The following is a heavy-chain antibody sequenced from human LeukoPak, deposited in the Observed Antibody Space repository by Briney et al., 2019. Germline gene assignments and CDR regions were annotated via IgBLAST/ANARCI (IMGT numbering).Heavy chain of an antibody. D-gene: IGHD1-26*01. J-gene: IGHJ4*02. CDR2: IKSKRDGGTA. Sequence: GESLRLSCAASGFTFSYAWMSWVLQTPGKGLEWVGRIKSKRDGGTADSAAPVKGRFTISRPDSKNTVYLQMNSLKAEDTAVYYCTTDLGSGSLFDYWGQGILVTVSS. CDR3: TTDLGSGSLFDY. CDR1: GFTFSYAW. V-gene: IGHV3-15*01.